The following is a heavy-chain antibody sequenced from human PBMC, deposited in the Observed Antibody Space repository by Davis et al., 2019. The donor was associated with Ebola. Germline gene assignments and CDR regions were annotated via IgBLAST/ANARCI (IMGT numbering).Heavy chain of an antibody. V-gene: IGHV3-23*01. CDR3: AKDPDY. CDR1: GFTYSSYA. Sequence: PGGSLRLSCAASGFTYSSYAMSWVRQAPGKGLEWVSSLSSSSGTTYYADSVKGRFTISRDNAKNSLYLQMNSLRAEDTALYYCAKDPDYWGQGTLVTVSS. J-gene: IGHJ4*02. CDR2: LSSSSGTT.